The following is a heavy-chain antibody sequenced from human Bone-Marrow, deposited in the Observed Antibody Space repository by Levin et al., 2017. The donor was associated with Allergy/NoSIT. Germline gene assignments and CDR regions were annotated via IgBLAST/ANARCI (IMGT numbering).Heavy chain of an antibody. J-gene: IGHJ1*01. D-gene: IGHD6-13*01. CDR3: AKDIGPGSWYSTIGLRAEYFQH. CDR1: GFTFDDYA. V-gene: IGHV3-9*01. Sequence: SLKISCAASGFTFDDYAMHWVRQAPGKGLEWVSGISWNSGSIGYADSVKGRFTISRDNAKNSLYLQMNSLRAEDTALYYCAKDIGPGSWYSTIGLRAEYFQHWGQGTLVTVSS. CDR2: ISWNSGSI.